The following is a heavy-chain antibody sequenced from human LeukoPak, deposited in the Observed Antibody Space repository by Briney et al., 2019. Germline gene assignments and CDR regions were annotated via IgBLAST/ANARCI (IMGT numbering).Heavy chain of an antibody. V-gene: IGHV1-69*04. CDR1: GGTFSSYA. Sequence: GSSVKVSCKASGGTFSSYAISRVRQAPGQGLEWMGRIIPIFGIANYAQKFQGRVTITADKSTSTAYMELSSLRSEDTAVYYCARREDGFDYWGQGTLVTVSS. CDR3: ARREDGFDY. J-gene: IGHJ4*02. CDR2: IIPIFGIA.